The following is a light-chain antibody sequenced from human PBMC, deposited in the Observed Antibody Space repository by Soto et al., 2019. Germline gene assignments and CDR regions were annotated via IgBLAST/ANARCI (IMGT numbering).Light chain of an antibody. Sequence: QSALTQPASVXXXXXXXXXISCTGTSSDVGGYNYISWYQQHPGKAPKLMIYDVSNRPSGVSNRFSGSKSANTASLTISGLQAEDEADYYCSSYTGSSTYVVFGGGTQLTVL. J-gene: IGLJ2*01. V-gene: IGLV2-14*01. CDR3: SSYTGSSTYVV. CDR2: DVS. CDR1: SSDVGGYNY.